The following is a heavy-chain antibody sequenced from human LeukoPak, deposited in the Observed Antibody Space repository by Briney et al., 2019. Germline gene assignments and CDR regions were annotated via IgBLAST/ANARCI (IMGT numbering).Heavy chain of an antibody. V-gene: IGHV3-23*01. J-gene: IGHJ3*01. CDR1: GLAFRNYA. CDR2: IRGSGGDV. D-gene: IGHD4-17*01. Sequence: GGSLRLSCVASGLAFRNYAMTWVRQAPGKGLEWVSVIRGSGGDVRYADSVKGRFTISRDNSVNTLYLQMNSLRAEDTAVYYCGKDPNGDYIGAFDFWGQGTMVTVSS. CDR3: GKDPNGDYIGAFDF.